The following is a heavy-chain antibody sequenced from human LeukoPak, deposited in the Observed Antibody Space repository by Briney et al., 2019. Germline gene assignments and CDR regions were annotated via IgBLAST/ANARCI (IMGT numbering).Heavy chain of an antibody. V-gene: IGHV4-59*01. D-gene: IGHD2-2*01. J-gene: IGHJ6*02. Sequence: TLSLTCTVSGGSISSYYWSWIRQPPGKGLEWIGYIYYSGSTNYNPSLKSRVTISVDTSKNQFSLKLSSVTAADTAVYYCARDRVVVVPAARPVYYYYGMDVWGQGTTVTVSS. CDR3: ARDRVVVVPAARPVYYYYGMDV. CDR2: IYYSGST. CDR1: GGSISSYY.